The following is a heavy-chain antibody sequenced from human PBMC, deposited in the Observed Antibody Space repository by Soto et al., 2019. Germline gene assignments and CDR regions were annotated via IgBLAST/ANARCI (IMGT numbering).Heavy chain of an antibody. V-gene: IGHV1-69*01. CDR3: ARGDTHQLLRGWFDP. CDR2: IIPIFGRT. Sequence: QVQLVQSGAEVKKPGSSVNVSCKASGGTFSSFAFSWVRQAPGQGLEWMGDIIPIFGRTHYAQKFQGRVPITADESTFTAYMELSSLTSDDTAVYYCARGDTHQLLRGWFDPWGQGTLVIVSS. CDR1: GGTFSSFA. J-gene: IGHJ5*02. D-gene: IGHD2-2*01.